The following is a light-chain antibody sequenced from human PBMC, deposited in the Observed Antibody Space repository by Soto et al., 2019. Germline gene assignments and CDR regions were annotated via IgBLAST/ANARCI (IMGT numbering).Light chain of an antibody. V-gene: IGLV1-44*01. CDR2: SNN. Sequence: QAVVTQPPSASGTPGQGVTISCSGSSSNIGVNTVNWYQQLPGTAPKLLIYSNNLRPSGVPDRFSGSKSGTSASLAISGLQYEDEAEYHCASWDDSLNGVVFGGGTKLTVL. J-gene: IGLJ2*01. CDR1: SSNIGVNT. CDR3: ASWDDSLNGVV.